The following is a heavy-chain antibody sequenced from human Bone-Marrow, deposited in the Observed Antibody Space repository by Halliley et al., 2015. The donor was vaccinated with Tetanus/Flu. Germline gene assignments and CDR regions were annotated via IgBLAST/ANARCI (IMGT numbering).Heavy chain of an antibody. CDR2: IGRAGDT. J-gene: IGHJ4*02. D-gene: IGHD2-15*01. Sequence: SSIGRAGDTYYPCSVKGPFPISRKNAKNSLYLPMSSLRAGDTAVYYCVRYCNGYPCYSGYDHWGQGTLVTVPS. CDR3: VRYCNGYPCYSGYDH. V-gene: IGHV3-13*01.